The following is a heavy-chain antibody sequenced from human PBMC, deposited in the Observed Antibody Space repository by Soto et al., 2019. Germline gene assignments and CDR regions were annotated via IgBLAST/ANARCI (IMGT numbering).Heavy chain of an antibody. CDR3: ARHRSGSRGVDL. D-gene: IGHD3-22*01. CDR1: GGSFSGYY. Sequence: QVQLQQWGAGLLKPSETLSRICAVYGGSFSGYYWIWIRQAPGKGLEWIGEINHSGSTKYNPSLKSRVSILMDASKKQFSLRLSSVTAADMAVYYCARHRSGSRGVDLWGQGTLVTVSS. V-gene: IGHV4-34*01. CDR2: INHSGST. J-gene: IGHJ5*02.